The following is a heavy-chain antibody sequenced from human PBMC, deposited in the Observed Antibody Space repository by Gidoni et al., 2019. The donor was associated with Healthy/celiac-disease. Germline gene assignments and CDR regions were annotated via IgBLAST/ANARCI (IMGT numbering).Heavy chain of an antibody. V-gene: IGHV3-49*05. Sequence: EVQLVESGGGLVKPGRSLRLSCTASGFTFGDYAMGWFRQAPGKGLEWVGFIRSKAYGGTTEYAASVKGRFTISRDDSKSIAYLQMNSLKTEDTAVYYCTREGPSPNWGYYYYMDVWGKGTTVTVSS. CDR1: GFTFGDYA. D-gene: IGHD7-27*01. CDR2: IRSKAYGGTT. CDR3: TREGPSPNWGYYYYMDV. J-gene: IGHJ6*03.